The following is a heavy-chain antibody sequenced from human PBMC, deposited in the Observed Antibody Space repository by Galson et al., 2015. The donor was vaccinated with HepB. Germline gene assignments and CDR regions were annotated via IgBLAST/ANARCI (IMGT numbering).Heavy chain of an antibody. CDR1: GFTFSSYS. CDR2: ISSSSSTI. CDR3: ARDHGY. J-gene: IGHJ4*02. Sequence: SLRLSCAASGFTFSSYSMNWVRQAPGKGLEWVSYISSSSSTIYYADSVKGRFTISRDNAKNSLYLQMNSLRAEDTAVYDCARDHGYWGQGTLVTVSS. V-gene: IGHV3-48*04.